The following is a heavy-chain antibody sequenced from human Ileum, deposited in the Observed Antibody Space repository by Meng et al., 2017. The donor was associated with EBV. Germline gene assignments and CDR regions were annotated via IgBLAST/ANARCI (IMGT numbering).Heavy chain of an antibody. CDR1: GYTFSNYG. CDR2: ISAYNGNT. D-gene: IGHD1-26*01. CDR3: ARAGNGGSYYFTY. V-gene: IGHV1-18*01. Sequence: QVVECGGGVKKPGDSVKVSCKASGYTFSNYGISWLRQAPGQGLEWMGWISAYNGNTNYAQNLQGRVTMTTDTSTGTAYMEVRSLRSDDTAVYYCARAGNGGSYYFTYWGQGTLVTVSS. J-gene: IGHJ4*02.